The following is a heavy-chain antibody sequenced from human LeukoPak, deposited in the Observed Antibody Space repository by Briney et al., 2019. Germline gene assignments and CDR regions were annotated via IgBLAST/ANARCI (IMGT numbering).Heavy chain of an antibody. CDR2: ISGSGGST. V-gene: IGHV3-23*01. J-gene: IGHJ3*02. Sequence: GGSLRLSCAASGFTFSSYAMSWVRQAPGKGLEWVSAISGSGGSTYYADSVKGRFTISRDNSKNTLYLQMNSLRAEDTAVYYCAKDFHYRGSRARSPDAFDIWGQGTMVTVSS. CDR3: AKDFHYRGSRARSPDAFDI. CDR1: GFTFSSYA. D-gene: IGHD6-13*01.